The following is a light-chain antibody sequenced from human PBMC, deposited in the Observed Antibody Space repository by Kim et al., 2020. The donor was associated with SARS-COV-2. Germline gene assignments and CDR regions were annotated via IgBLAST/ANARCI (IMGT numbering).Light chain of an antibody. CDR2: YDG. CDR1: NIETKS. J-gene: IGLJ2*01. Sequence: QGKTAKITCGGDNIETKSVHWYQQKPGQAPILVMYYDGDRPSGIPERFSGSNSGNAATLTISRVEAGDEADYYCQLWDTDSHHVVFGGGTQLTVL. CDR3: QLWDTDSHHVV. V-gene: IGLV3-21*04.